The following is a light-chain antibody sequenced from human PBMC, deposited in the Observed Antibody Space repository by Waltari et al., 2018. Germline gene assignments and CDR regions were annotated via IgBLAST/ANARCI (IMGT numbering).Light chain of an antibody. J-gene: IGLJ3*02. CDR2: RDN. V-gene: IGLV1-47*01. CDR3: AAWDDRLRGRV. Sequence: QSVLTQPPSASGTPGQRVTISCSGSSSNIGINYVYWYQHFPGSAPKLLIYRDNQRPSGFPYRFSGSKSGSSASLAISGPRSEDEGDYYCAAWDDRLRGRVFGGGTKLTVL. CDR1: SSNIGINY.